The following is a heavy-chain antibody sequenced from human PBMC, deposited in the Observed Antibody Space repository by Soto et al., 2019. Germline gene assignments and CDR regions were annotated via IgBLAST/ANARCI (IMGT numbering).Heavy chain of an antibody. V-gene: IGHV1-18*01. CDR1: GYTFTSYG. CDR2: ISAYNGNT. J-gene: IGHJ5*02. Sequence: ASVKVSCKASGYTFTSYGISWVRQAPGRGLEWMGWISAYNGNTNYAQKLQGRVTMTTDTSTSTAYMELRSLRSDDTAVYYCARDLRGYSYGLVDWFDPWGQGTLVTVSS. D-gene: IGHD5-18*01. CDR3: ARDLRGYSYGLVDWFDP.